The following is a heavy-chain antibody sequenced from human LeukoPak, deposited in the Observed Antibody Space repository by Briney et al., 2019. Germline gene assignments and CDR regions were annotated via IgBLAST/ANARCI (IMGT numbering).Heavy chain of an antibody. CDR3: GRVGVGENYDY. CDR2: IYTSGST. J-gene: IGHJ4*02. Sequence: PSETLSLTCTVSGGSISSYYWSWIRQPAGKGLEWIGRIYTSGSTNYNPSLKSRVTMSVDTSKNQFSLKLSSVNAADTAVYYCGRVGVGENYDYWGRETRVTVSS. D-gene: IGHD3-3*01. CDR1: GGSISSYY. V-gene: IGHV4-4*07.